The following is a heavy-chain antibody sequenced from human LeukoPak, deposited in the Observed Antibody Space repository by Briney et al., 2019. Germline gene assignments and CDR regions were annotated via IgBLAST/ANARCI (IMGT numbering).Heavy chain of an antibody. CDR1: GGSISSYY. J-gene: IGHJ6*02. CDR3: ARQEACSSTSCYYYYYGMDV. Sequence: ASETLSLTCTVSGGSISSYYWSWIRQPPGKGLEWIGYIYYSGSTNYNPSLKSRVTISVDTSKNQFSLKLSSVTAADTAVYYCARQEACSSTSCYYYYYGMDVWGQGTTVTVSS. V-gene: IGHV4-59*01. CDR2: IYYSGST. D-gene: IGHD2-2*01.